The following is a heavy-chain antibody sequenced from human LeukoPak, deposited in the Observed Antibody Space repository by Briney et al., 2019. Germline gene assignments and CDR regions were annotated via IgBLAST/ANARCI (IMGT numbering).Heavy chain of an antibody. CDR2: ITVTGDT. J-gene: IGHJ4*02. Sequence: GGSLRLSCAASGFTFSSYSMSWVRQAPGKGLEWVSGITVTGDTYYADSLKGRFTISRDNANNMVYLQMDSLGAEDTALYYCAKTYTNSWYSFDCWGQGTLVTVSS. CDR1: GFTFSSYS. CDR3: AKTYTNSWYSFDC. V-gene: IGHV3-23*01. D-gene: IGHD6-13*01.